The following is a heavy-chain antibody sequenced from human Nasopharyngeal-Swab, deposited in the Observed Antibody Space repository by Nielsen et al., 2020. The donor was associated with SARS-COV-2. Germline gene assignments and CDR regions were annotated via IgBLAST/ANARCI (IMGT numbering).Heavy chain of an antibody. D-gene: IGHD7-27*01. Sequence: GESLKISCAASGFTFTSYAISWVRQAPGKGLEWVSSIRGNGVSTYSADSVKGRFTISSDKSKSTLELQMSSLRAGDTAVYYCAKMRDWGDFAFDIWGQGTMVIVSS. V-gene: IGHV3-23*01. CDR2: IRGNGVST. J-gene: IGHJ3*02. CDR1: GFTFTSYA. CDR3: AKMRDWGDFAFDI.